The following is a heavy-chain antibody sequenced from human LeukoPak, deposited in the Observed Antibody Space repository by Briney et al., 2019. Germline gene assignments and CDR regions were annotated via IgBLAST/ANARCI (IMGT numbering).Heavy chain of an antibody. J-gene: IGHJ6*03. D-gene: IGHD3-10*02. CDR3: AREFCVRGGSDYYYYYYMDV. CDR2: INPNSGGT. Sequence: ASVTVSCKASGYTFTSYGISWVRQAPGQGLEWMGWINPNSGGTNYAQNFQGRVTMTRDTSIRTVYMELSRLRSDDTAVYYCAREFCVRGGSDYYYYYYMDVWGKGTTVTISS. CDR1: GYTFTSYG. V-gene: IGHV1-2*02.